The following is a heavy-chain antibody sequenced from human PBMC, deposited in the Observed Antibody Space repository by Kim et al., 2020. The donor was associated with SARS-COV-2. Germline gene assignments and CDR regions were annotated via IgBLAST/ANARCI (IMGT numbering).Heavy chain of an antibody. V-gene: IGHV3-48*03. J-gene: IGHJ6*02. D-gene: IGHD5-18*01. CDR3: ARPTAIPYYYYGMDV. CDR1: GFTFSSYE. CDR2: ISSSGSTI. Sequence: GGSLRLSCAASGFTFSSYEMNWVRQAPGKGLEWVSYISSSGSTIYYADSVKGRFTISRDNAKNSLYLQMNSLRAEDTAVYYCARPTAIPYYYYGMDVWGQGTTVTVSS.